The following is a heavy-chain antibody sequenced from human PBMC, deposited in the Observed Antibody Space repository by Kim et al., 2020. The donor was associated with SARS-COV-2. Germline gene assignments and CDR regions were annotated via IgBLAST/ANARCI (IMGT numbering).Heavy chain of an antibody. J-gene: IGHJ6*02. CDR3: AREQGSIVGATITHYYYYGMDV. V-gene: IGHV1-46*01. CDR2: INPSGGST. Sequence: ASVKVSCKASGYTFTSYYMHWVRQAPGQGLEWMGIINPSGGSTSYAQKFQGRVTMTRDTSTSTVYMELSSLRSEDTAVYYCAREQGSIVGATITHYYYYGMDVWGQGTTVTVSS. D-gene: IGHD1-26*01. CDR1: GYTFTSYY.